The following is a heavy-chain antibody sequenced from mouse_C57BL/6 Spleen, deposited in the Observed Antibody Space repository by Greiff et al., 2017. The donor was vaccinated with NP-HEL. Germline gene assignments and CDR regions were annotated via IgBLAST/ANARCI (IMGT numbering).Heavy chain of an antibody. CDR3: ARDNWSFDY. CDR2: ISDGGSYT. J-gene: IGHJ2*01. Sequence: EVKVVESGGGLAKPGGSLKLSCAASGFTFSSYAMSWVRQTPEKRLEWVATISDGGSYTYYPDNVKGRFTISRDNAKNNLYLQMSHLKSEDTAMYYCARDNWSFDYWGQGTTLTVSS. V-gene: IGHV5-4*01. CDR1: GFTFSSYA. D-gene: IGHD4-1*02.